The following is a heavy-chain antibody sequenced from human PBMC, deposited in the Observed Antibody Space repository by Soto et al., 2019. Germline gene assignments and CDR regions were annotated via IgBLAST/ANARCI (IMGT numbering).Heavy chain of an antibody. CDR3: SRGLWQWLFDY. D-gene: IGHD6-19*01. V-gene: IGHV1-46*03. J-gene: IGHJ4*02. CDR2: IDPSGGAT. CDR1: GYTFTSHY. Sequence: QVQLVQSGAEVKKPGASVMVSCRASGYTFTSHYMHWVRQAPGQGLEWMGMIDPSGGATTYAQKFQRRVTITRDTSTTTVYMEMSSLSPEDTAVYSCSRGLWQWLFDYWGQGTLVTVSS.